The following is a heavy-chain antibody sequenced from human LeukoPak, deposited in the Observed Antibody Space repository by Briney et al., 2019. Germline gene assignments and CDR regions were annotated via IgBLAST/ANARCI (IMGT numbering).Heavy chain of an antibody. CDR1: GFTFSSYE. V-gene: IGHV3-48*03. J-gene: IGHJ4*02. D-gene: IGHD1-7*01. Sequence: GGSLRLSCAASGFTFSSYEMSWVRQAPGKGLEWVSYISSSGSTIYYADSVKGRFTISRDNAKNSLYLQMNSLRAEDTAVYYCARGGWNYSPDYWGQGTLVTVSS. CDR3: ARGGWNYSPDY. CDR2: ISSSGSTI.